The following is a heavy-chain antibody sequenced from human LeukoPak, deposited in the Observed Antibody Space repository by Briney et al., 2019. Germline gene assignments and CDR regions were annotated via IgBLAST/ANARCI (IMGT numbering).Heavy chain of an antibody. CDR3: AKEVGFVVVPATNMDY. V-gene: IGHV3-30*02. D-gene: IGHD2-2*01. J-gene: IGHJ4*02. Sequence: TGGSLRLSCAASGFTFSSYGMHWVRQAPGKGLEWVAFIRYDGSNKHYADSVKGRFTISRDNSKNTLYLQMNSLRAEDTAVYYCAKEVGFVVVPATNMDYWGQGTLVTVSS. CDR2: IRYDGSNK. CDR1: GFTFSSYG.